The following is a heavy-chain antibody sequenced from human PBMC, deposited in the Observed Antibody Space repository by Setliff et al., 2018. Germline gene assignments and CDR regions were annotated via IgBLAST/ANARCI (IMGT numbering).Heavy chain of an antibody. V-gene: IGHV1-18*04. J-gene: IGHJ4*01. D-gene: IGHD3-10*01. Sequence: ASVKVSCKASGYTFTGYYMHWVRQAPGQGLGWMGWISAYARKFQGRAIMTTDTSTNTAYMELRSLKSDDTAIYYCAREIRNMCYFDSWGRGTLVTVPQ. CDR3: AREIRNMCYFDS. CDR1: GYTFTGYY. CDR2: ISA.